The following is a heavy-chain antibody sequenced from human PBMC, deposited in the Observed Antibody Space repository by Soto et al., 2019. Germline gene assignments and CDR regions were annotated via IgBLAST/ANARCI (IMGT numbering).Heavy chain of an antibody. V-gene: IGHV4-30-4*01. CDR3: ARRVTGGGERFDP. D-gene: IGHD7-27*01. J-gene: IGHJ5*02. Sequence: SETLSLTCTVSGASVSSGDYYWTWIRQPPGKDLEWIGYIYSSGNTNYNPSLRSRVTMSKDTSKNQFSLNLSSVTAADTAVYYCARRVTGGGERFDPWGQGTLVTVSS. CDR2: IYSSGNT. CDR1: GASVSSGDYY.